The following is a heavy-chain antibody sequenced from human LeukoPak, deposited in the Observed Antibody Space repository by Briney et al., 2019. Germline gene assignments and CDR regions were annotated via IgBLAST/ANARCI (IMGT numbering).Heavy chain of an antibody. V-gene: IGHV5-51*01. J-gene: IGHJ4*02. CDR1: GYIFSNYW. CDR2: IYPGDSDT. D-gene: IGHD5-24*01. CDR3: ARHAEMATTDY. Sequence: GESLKISCKGSGYIFSNYWIGWVRQMPGKGLEWMGIIYPGDSDTRYSPSFQGQVTISADKSISTAYLQWSSLKASDTAMYYCARHAEMATTDYWGQGTLVTVSS.